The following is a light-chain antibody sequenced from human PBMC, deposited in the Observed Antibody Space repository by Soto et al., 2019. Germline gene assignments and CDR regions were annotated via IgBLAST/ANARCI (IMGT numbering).Light chain of an antibody. CDR1: QGISNY. CDR3: QKHDNAPLT. CDR2: AAS. J-gene: IGKJ4*01. Sequence: DIQLTQSPSFLSASVGDRVTITCRASQGISNYLAWYQQKPGKVPKLLIYAASTLQSGVPSRFSGSGFGTDFTLTISSLQPEDVATYYCQKHDNAPLTFGGGTKVDIK. V-gene: IGKV1-27*01.